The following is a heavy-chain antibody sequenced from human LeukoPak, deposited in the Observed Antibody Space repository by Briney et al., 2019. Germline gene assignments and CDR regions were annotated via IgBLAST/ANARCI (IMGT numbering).Heavy chain of an antibody. CDR3: AREGSSSWYWFDP. V-gene: IGHV3-48*01. CDR1: GFTFSSYS. D-gene: IGHD6-13*01. J-gene: IGHJ5*02. CDR2: ISSSSSTI. Sequence: PGGSLRLSCAASGFTFSSYSMNWVRQAPGKGLEWVSYISSSSSTIYYADSVKGRFTISRDNAKNLLYLQMNSLRAEDTAVYYCAREGSSSWYWFDPWGQGTLVTVSS.